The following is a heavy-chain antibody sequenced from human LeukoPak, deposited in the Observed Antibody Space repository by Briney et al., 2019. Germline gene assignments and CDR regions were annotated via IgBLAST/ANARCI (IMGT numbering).Heavy chain of an antibody. J-gene: IGHJ4*02. CDR1: GASISSYY. V-gene: IGHV4-59*08. Sequence: SETLSLTCTVSGASISSYYWSWIRQPPGKGLEWIGYIYYSGSTNYNPSLKSRVSVDTSKNQFSLKLNSVTAADTAVYYCARRRGSNIGTFDYWGQGTLVTVSS. CDR2: IYYSGST. D-gene: IGHD1-26*01. CDR3: ARRRGSNIGTFDY.